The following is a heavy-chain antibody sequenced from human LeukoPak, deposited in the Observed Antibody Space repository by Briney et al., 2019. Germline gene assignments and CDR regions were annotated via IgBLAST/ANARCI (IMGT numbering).Heavy chain of an antibody. CDR1: GYTFTGYY. Sequence: GASVKVSCKASGYTFTGYYMHWVRQAPGQGLEWMGWINPNSGGTNYAQKFQGRVTITRNTSISTAYMELSSLRSEDTAVYFCARRRVGTHFDYWGQGTLVTVSS. D-gene: IGHD1-14*01. V-gene: IGHV1-2*02. CDR3: ARRRVGTHFDY. J-gene: IGHJ4*02. CDR2: INPNSGGT.